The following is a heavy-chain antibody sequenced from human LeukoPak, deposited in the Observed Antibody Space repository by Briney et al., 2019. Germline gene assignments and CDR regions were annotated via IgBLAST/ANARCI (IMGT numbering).Heavy chain of an antibody. CDR2: ISSSSSYI. Sequence: GGSLRLSCAASGFTFSSYSMNWVRQAPGKGLEWVSSISSSSSYIYYADSVKGRFTISRDNAKNSLYLQMNSLRAEDTAVNYCARDEGTGYYGMDVWGKGTTVTVSS. CDR1: GFTFSSYS. D-gene: IGHD7-27*01. V-gene: IGHV3-21*01. J-gene: IGHJ6*04. CDR3: ARDEGTGYYGMDV.